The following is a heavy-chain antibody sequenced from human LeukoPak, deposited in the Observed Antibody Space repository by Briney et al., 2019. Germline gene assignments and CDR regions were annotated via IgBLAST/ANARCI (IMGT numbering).Heavy chain of an antibody. D-gene: IGHD2-2*01. V-gene: IGHV4-4*07. CDR1: GGSISSYY. J-gene: IGHJ3*02. Sequence: SETLSLTCTVSGGSISSYYWSWIRQPAGKGLEWIGRIYTSGSTNYNPSLKSRVTMSVDTSKNQFSLKLSSVTAADTAVYYCARDLGYCSSTSCYGGAFDIWGQGTMVTVSS. CDR2: IYTSGST. CDR3: ARDLGYCSSTSCYGGAFDI.